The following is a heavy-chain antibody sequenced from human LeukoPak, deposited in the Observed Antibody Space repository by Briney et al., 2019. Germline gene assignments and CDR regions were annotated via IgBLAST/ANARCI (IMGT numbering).Heavy chain of an antibody. CDR3: ARGHHFNSCGFDY. J-gene: IGHJ4*02. V-gene: IGHV6-1*01. CDR1: WDSVSSNSAA. D-gene: IGHD2-2*01. Sequence: SQTLSLTCAISWDSVSSNSAAWNWIRQSPSRGLEWLGRTYYRSKWYNDYAVSVESRITFNPDTSKNQFSLQLNSVTPEDTAVYYCARGHHFNSCGFDYWGQGTLVTVSS. CDR2: TYYRSKWYN.